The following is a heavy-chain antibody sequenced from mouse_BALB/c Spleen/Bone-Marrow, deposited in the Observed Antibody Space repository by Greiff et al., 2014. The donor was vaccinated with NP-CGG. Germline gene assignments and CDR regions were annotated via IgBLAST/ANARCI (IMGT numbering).Heavy chain of an antibody. CDR1: GFNIKDYY. CDR2: IDPENGDT. CDR3: NARGDYDFDYFDY. J-gene: IGHJ2*01. V-gene: IGHV14-4*02. Sequence: XXSGASVKLSCTASGFNIKDYYMHWVKQXPEQGLEWIXWIDPENGDTEYAPKFQGKATMTADTSSNTAYLQLXSLTSEDTAVYYCNARGDYDFDYFDYWGQGTTLTVSS. D-gene: IGHD2-4*01.